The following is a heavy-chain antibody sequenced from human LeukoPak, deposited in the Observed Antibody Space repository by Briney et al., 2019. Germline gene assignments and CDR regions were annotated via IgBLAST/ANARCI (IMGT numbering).Heavy chain of an antibody. CDR1: GFTFSSYW. D-gene: IGHD3-16*02. J-gene: IGHJ4*02. V-gene: IGHV3-23*01. CDR2: ISGSGGST. CDR3: AKGPTSRLGELSLLDY. Sequence: PGGSLRLSCAASGFTFSSYWMSWVRQAPGKGLEWVSAISGSGGSTYYADSVKGRFTISRDNSKNTLYLQMNSLRAEDTAVYYCAKGPTSRLGELSLLDYWGQGTLVTVSS.